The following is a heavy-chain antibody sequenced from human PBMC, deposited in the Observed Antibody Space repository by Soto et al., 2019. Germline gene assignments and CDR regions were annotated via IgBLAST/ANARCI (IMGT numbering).Heavy chain of an antibody. J-gene: IGHJ6*02. D-gene: IGHD4-4*01. CDR2: ISWDGGST. Sequence: QPGGSLRLSCAASGFTSSSYAMSWVRQAPGKGLEWVSLISWDGGSTYYADSVKGRFTISRDNSKNSLYLQMNSLRAEDTALYYCAKDRATTVSRYYYYGMDVWGQGTTVTVSS. CDR1: GFTSSSYA. CDR3: AKDRATTVSRYYYYGMDV. V-gene: IGHV3-43D*04.